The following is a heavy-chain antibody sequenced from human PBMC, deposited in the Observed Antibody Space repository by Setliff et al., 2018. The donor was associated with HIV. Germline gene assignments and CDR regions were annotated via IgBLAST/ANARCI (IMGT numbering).Heavy chain of an antibody. CDR1: GGSISSGSYY. D-gene: IGHD4-17*01. V-gene: IGHV4-61*09. J-gene: IGHJ4*02. CDR2: IYSSGST. CDR3: ARVYYGDLEY. Sequence: SETLSLTCTVSGGSISSGSYYWSWIRQPAGKGLEWIGHIYSSGSTNYNPSLKSRATISADTSKNQFSLNLSSVTAADTAVYFCARVYYGDLEYWGQGTLVTVSS.